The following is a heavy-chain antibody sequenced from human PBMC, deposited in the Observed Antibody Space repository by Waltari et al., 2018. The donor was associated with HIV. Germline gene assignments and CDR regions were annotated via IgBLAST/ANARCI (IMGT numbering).Heavy chain of an antibody. J-gene: IGHJ4*02. V-gene: IGHV1-8*01. CDR2: MNPNNGNS. D-gene: IGHD2-15*01. Sequence: QVHLAQSGAEVKKPGASVKVSCKASGYSFTSSDINWVRQAPGHGFGWMGWMNPNNGNSGYAQKFQCRVTMTRNTVISAGYVGECGLRSEAAAVYYWTRNFGGTSAPGEYWGQGTQVTVSS. CDR1: GYSFTSSD. CDR3: TRNFGGTSAPGEY.